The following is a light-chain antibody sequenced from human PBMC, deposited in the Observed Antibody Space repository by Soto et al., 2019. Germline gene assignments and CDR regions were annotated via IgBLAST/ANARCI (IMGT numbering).Light chain of an antibody. Sequence: DVVMTQSPLYLPVTLGQAASISCRSSQSLVYADGNTYLNWLQQRPGQSPRRLIYKVFNRDSGVPDRFSGSASGSEFTLTISRVEAEDIGVYYCMQTAHWPYTFGRGTKVDNK. V-gene: IGKV2-30*01. J-gene: IGKJ2*01. CDR3: MQTAHWPYT. CDR2: KVF. CDR1: QSLVYADGNTY.